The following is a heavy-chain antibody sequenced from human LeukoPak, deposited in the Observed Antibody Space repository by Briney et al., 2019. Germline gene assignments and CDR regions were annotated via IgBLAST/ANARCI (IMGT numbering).Heavy chain of an antibody. D-gene: IGHD3-16*02. Sequence: GASVKVSCKASGYTFTSYDINWVRQATGQGLEWMGWMNPNSGNTGYAQKFQGRVTITRNTSISTAYMELSSLRSEDTAVYYCARDLPLRLGELSFLIKDYWGQGTLVTVSS. CDR2: MNPNSGNT. CDR3: ARDLPLRLGELSFLIKDY. V-gene: IGHV1-8*03. CDR1: GYTFTSYD. J-gene: IGHJ4*02.